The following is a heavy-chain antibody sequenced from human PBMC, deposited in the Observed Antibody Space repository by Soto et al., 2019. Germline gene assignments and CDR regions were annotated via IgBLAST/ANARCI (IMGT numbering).Heavy chain of an antibody. CDR1: GFTFSSNS. Sequence: PGGSLRLSCAASGFTFSSNSMNWVRQAPGKGLEWVSAFSGRSGDTYYAASVKGRFTISGDNSKNTVILEMNNLRAEDTAVYYCARDSSAWPNYFDSWGQGIQVTVSS. D-gene: IGHD6-19*01. V-gene: IGHV3-23*01. CDR3: ARDSSAWPNYFDS. J-gene: IGHJ4*02. CDR2: FSGRSGDT.